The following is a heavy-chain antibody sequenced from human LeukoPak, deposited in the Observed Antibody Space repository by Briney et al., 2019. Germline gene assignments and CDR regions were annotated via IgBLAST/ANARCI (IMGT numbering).Heavy chain of an antibody. CDR3: ASEGAAAGTLDYYYGMDV. Sequence: ASVKVSCKASGYTFTSYYIHWVRQAPGQGLEWMGIINPSGGSTSYAQKFQGRVTTTRATSPSPVYMELRSLRSEDTAVYYCASEGAAAGTLDYYYGMDVWGQGTTVTVSS. D-gene: IGHD6-13*01. CDR2: INPSGGST. J-gene: IGHJ6*02. V-gene: IGHV1-46*01. CDR1: GYTFTSYY.